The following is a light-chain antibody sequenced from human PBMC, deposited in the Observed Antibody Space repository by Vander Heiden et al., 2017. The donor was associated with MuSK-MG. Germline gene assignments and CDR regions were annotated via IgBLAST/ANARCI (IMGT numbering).Light chain of an antibody. J-gene: IGKJ1*01. V-gene: IGKV1-NL1*01. CDR1: QGISNS. CDR2: AAS. Sequence: DIKMTQSPSSLAASVGDRVTITCRASQGISNSLAWYQQKPGKAPKLLLYAASRLESGVPSRFSGSGSGTDYTLTISSLQPEDFATYYCQQYYSTPRTFGQGTKVEIK. CDR3: QQYYSTPRT.